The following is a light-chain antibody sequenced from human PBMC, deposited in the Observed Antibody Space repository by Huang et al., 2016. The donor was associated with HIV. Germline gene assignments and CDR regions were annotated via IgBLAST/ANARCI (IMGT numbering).Light chain of an antibody. Sequence: DIVMTQSPDSLAASLGERATINCKSSQSVLYSSNNTNYLAWYQQKPGPPPKLLIYWASTRASGVPYRFSGSGSGTDFTLTISSLQAEDVAVYYCQQYYSTPLTFGQGTKVEIK. CDR1: QSVLYSSNNTNY. CDR3: QQYYSTPLT. V-gene: IGKV4-1*01. J-gene: IGKJ1*01. CDR2: WAS.